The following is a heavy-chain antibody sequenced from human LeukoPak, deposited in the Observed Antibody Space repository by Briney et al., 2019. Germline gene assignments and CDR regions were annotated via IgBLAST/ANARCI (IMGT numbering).Heavy chain of an antibody. Sequence: SETLSLTCTVSGGSISSSSYYWGWIRQPPGKGLEWIGSIYYSGSTYYNPSLKSRVTISVDTSKNQFSLKLSSVTAADTAVYYCARDPHCTNGVCLDYWGQGTLVTVSS. CDR3: ARDPHCTNGVCLDY. D-gene: IGHD2-8*01. J-gene: IGHJ4*02. V-gene: IGHV4-39*02. CDR2: IYYSGST. CDR1: GGSISSSSYY.